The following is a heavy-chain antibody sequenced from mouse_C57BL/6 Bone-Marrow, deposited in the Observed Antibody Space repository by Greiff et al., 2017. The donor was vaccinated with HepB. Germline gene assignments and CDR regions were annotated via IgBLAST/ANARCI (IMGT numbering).Heavy chain of an antibody. CDR3: ARSDYGSSYKDFDY. CDR1: GYTFTSYG. Sequence: VQLKESGAELARPGASVKLSCKASGYTFTSYGISWVKQRTGQGLEWIGEIYPRSGNTYYNEKFKGKATLTADKSSSTAYMELRSLTSEDSAVYFCARSDYGSSYKDFDYWGQGTTLTVSS. J-gene: IGHJ2*01. CDR2: IYPRSGNT. D-gene: IGHD1-1*01. V-gene: IGHV1-81*01.